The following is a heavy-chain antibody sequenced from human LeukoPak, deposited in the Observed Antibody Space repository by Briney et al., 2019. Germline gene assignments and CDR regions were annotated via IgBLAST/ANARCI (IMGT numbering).Heavy chain of an antibody. CDR2: INPNSGGT. J-gene: IGHJ5*02. D-gene: IGHD3-10*01. Sequence: GASVKVSCKASGYTFTGYYMHWVRQAPGQGLEWMGWINPNSGGTNYAQKFQGRVTMTRDTSISTAYMELSRLRSDDTALYNGARLIRIAMVGGVIDWSAPWGQGTLVTVSS. CDR3: ARLIRIAMVGGVIDWSAP. V-gene: IGHV1-2*02. CDR1: GYTFTGYY.